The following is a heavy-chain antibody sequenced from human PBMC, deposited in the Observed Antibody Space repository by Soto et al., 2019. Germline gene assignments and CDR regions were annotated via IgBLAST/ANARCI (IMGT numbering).Heavy chain of an antibody. CDR2: IIPIFGTA. J-gene: IGHJ5*02. CDR3: AREISTVVTGWFDP. Sequence: QVQLVQSGAEVKKPGSSVKVSCKASGGTFSSYAISWVRQAPGQGLEWMGGIIPIFGTANYAQKFQGRVTIXAXEXASTAYMELSSLRSEDTAVYYCAREISTVVTGWFDPWGQGTLVTVSS. CDR1: GGTFSSYA. D-gene: IGHD2-15*01. V-gene: IGHV1-69*12.